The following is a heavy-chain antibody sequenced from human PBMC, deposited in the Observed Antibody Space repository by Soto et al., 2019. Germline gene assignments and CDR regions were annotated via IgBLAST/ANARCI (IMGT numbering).Heavy chain of an antibody. CDR1: GFTFSSYA. V-gene: IGHV3-23*01. CDR2: ISNNGGST. D-gene: IGHD3-22*01. Sequence: GWSLRLSCAASGFTFSSYAMSLVRQAPGRGLEWVSTISNNGGSTYYADSVKGRFTISRDNSKNTLYLQMNSLRAEDTAVHYCAKDLPLGGYYYAHDGFDIWGKGTMVTVSS. CDR3: AKDLPLGGYYYAHDGFDI. J-gene: IGHJ3*02.